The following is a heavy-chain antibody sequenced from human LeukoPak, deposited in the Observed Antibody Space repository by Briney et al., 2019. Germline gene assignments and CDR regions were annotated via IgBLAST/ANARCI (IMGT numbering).Heavy chain of an antibody. J-gene: IGHJ6*02. CDR1: GCTLTSYY. D-gene: IGHD3-3*01. CDR3: ARDRSTRDFWSGYYFGEDYYYGMDV. CDR2: INPSGGST. V-gene: IGHV1-46*01. Sequence: ASVKVSCKASGCTLTSYYMHWVRQAPGQGLEWMGIINPSGGSTSYAQKFQGRVTMTRDTSTSTVYMELSSLRSEDTAVYYCARDRSTRDFWSGYYFGEDYYYGMDVWGQGTTVTVSS.